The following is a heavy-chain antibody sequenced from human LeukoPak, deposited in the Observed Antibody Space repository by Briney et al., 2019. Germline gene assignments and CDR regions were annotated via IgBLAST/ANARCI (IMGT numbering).Heavy chain of an antibody. J-gene: IGHJ4*02. CDR1: GFTFSSYT. CDR2: ISGSGGST. D-gene: IGHD2-2*01. Sequence: GGSLRLSCAASGFTFSSYTMSWVRQAPGKGLEWVSAISGSGGSTYYADSVKGRFTISRDNSKNTLYLQMNSLRAEDTAVYCCAKDRLVVPAAATYFDYWGQGTLVTVSS. CDR3: AKDRLVVPAAATYFDY. V-gene: IGHV3-23*01.